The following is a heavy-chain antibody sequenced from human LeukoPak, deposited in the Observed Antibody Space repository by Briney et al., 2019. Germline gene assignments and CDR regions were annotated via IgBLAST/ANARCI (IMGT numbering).Heavy chain of an antibody. CDR2: LTPSGDNT. CDR3: AQMATKTTQSDY. Sequence: GGSLRLSCAASGFXFSNYAFHWIRQAPGKGLEWVSHLTPSGDNTYYADSVKGRFTISRDNSRNTLYLQMNSLRAEDTAIYYCAQMATKTTQSDYWGLGTLVTVSS. V-gene: IGHV3-23*01. J-gene: IGHJ4*02. CDR1: GFXFSNYA. D-gene: IGHD5-24*01.